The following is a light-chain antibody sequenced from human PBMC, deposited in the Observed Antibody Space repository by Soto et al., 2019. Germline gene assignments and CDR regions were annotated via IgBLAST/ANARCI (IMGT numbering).Light chain of an antibody. CDR3: QQYGSSPSA. J-gene: IGKJ3*01. V-gene: IGKV3-20*01. Sequence: EIVLTQSPGTLSLSPGERATLSCRASQSVSSSYLAWYQQKPGQAPRLLIYGASSRATGIPDRFSGSGSGTDFTVIISRLEPEDFAVYYCQQYGSSPSAFGPGTKVDIK. CDR1: QSVSSSY. CDR2: GAS.